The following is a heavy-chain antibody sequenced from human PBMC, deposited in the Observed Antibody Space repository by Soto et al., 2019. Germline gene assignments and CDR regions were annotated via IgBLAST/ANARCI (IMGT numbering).Heavy chain of an antibody. V-gene: IGHV1-24*01. Sequence: ASVKVSCQVSGYTLTELSMHWVRQAPGKGLEWMGGFDPEDGETIYPQKFQGRVTMTEDTSTDTAYMELSSLRSEDTAVYYCATDRIFDHRGAFDIWGQGTMVTVSS. CDR3: ATDRIFDHRGAFDI. CDR2: FDPEDGET. J-gene: IGHJ3*02. CDR1: GYTLTELS.